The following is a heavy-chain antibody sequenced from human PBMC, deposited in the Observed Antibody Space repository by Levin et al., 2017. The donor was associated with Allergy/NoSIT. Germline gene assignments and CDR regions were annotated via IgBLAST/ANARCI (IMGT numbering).Heavy chain of an antibody. CDR1: GYSFTSYW. V-gene: IGHV5-51*01. CDR2: IYPGDSDT. D-gene: IGHD3-9*01. Sequence: KVSCKGSGYSFTSYWIGWVRQMPGKGLEWMGIIYPGDSDTRYSPSFQGQVTISADKSISTAYLQWSSLKASDTAMYYCARHDEHYDILTLDYWGQGTLVTVSS. CDR3: ARHDEHYDILTLDY. J-gene: IGHJ4*02.